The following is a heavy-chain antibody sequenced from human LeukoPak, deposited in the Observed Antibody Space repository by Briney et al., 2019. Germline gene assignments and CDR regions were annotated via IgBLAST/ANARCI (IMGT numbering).Heavy chain of an antibody. CDR3: ARGGSGYPFAY. Sequence: ASVKVSCKASGYTFSSYGIRWVRQAPGQGLEWMGWISTYNGHTDYTQKFQGRVTMTTDTSTSTAYMELRSLRLDDTAVYYCARGGSGYPFAYWGQGTLVTVSS. CDR1: GYTFSSYG. V-gene: IGHV1-18*01. J-gene: IGHJ4*02. CDR2: ISTYNGHT. D-gene: IGHD3-22*01.